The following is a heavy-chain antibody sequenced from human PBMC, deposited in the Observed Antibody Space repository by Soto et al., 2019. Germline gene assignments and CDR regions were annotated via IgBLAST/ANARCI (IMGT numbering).Heavy chain of an antibody. J-gene: IGHJ6*02. Sequence: GASVKVSCKASGYTFTSYYMHWVRQAPGQGLEWMGIINPSGGSTSYAQKFQGRVTMTRDTSKNQFSLKLSSVTAADTAVYYCARADIVVVVAATETNDYYYYGMDVWGQGTTVTVSS. CDR3: ARADIVVVVAATETNDYYYYGMDV. D-gene: IGHD2-15*01. CDR2: INPSGGST. CDR1: GYTFTSYY. V-gene: IGHV1-46*01.